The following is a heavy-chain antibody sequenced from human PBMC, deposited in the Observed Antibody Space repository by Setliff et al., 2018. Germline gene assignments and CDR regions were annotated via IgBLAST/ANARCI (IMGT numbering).Heavy chain of an antibody. V-gene: IGHV3-30*18. CDR1: GFTFSSYG. D-gene: IGHD3-10*01. Sequence: GGSLRLSCAASGFTFSSYGMHWVRQAPGKGLEWVAVISYDGSNKYYADSVKGRFTISRDNSKNTLYLQMNSLRAEDTAVYYCAKAHSITMVRGVKSPDYWGQGTLVTVS. CDR3: AKAHSITMVRGVKSPDY. CDR2: ISYDGSNK. J-gene: IGHJ4*02.